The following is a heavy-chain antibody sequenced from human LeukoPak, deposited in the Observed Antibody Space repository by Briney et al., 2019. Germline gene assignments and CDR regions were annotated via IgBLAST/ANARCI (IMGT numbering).Heavy chain of an antibody. D-gene: IGHD2-8*01. CDR3: ARSFCSNGVCYRGEFDY. V-gene: IGHV1-2*02. J-gene: IGHJ4*02. CDR2: INPNSGGT. Sequence: ASVKVSCKASGYTFTSYGISWVRQAPGQGLEWMGWINPNSGGTNYAQKFQGRVTMTRDTSISTAYMELSRLRSDDTAVYYCARSFCSNGVCYRGEFDYWGQGTLVTVSS. CDR1: GYTFTSYG.